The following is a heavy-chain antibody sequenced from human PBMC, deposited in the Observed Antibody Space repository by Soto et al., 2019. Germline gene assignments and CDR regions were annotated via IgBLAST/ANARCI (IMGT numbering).Heavy chain of an antibody. V-gene: IGHV4-39*02. CDR3: ARLSPFCNGGSCTSFFDY. D-gene: IGHD2-15*01. Sequence: SETLSLTCNVSGGSISSTNYYWGWIRQPPGKGQEWIGIINYGGSTYYNSSLKSRVTISADTSNKFFSLELTSVTAADTAVYYCARLSPFCNGGSCTSFFDYWGQGTLVTVSS. CDR2: INYGGST. J-gene: IGHJ4*02. CDR1: GGSISSTNYY.